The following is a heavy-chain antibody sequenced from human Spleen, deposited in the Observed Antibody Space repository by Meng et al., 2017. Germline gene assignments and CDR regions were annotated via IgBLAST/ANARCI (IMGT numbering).Heavy chain of an antibody. CDR1: GGSFSGYD. CDR3: ARGGDIVATITLDY. V-gene: IGHV4-34*01. D-gene: IGHD5-12*01. Sequence: QVQLQQWGAGLLKPSETLSLTCAVYGGSFSGYDWSWIRQPPGKGLEWIGEINHSGSTNYNPSLKSRVTISVDTSKNQFSLKLSSVTAADTAVYYCARGGDIVATITLDYWGQGTLVTVSS. CDR2: INHSGST. J-gene: IGHJ4*02.